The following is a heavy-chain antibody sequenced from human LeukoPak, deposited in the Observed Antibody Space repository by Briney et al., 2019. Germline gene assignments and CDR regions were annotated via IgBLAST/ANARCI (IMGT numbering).Heavy chain of an antibody. CDR1: GYTFTSYD. D-gene: IGHD3-10*01. Sequence: ASVKVSCKASGYTFTSYDINWVRQATRQGLEWMGWMNPNSGNTGYAQKFQGRVTITRNTSISTAYMELSSLRSEDTAVYYCARGMVRGVNLDYWGQGTLVTVSS. V-gene: IGHV1-8*03. CDR2: MNPNSGNT. CDR3: ARGMVRGVNLDY. J-gene: IGHJ4*02.